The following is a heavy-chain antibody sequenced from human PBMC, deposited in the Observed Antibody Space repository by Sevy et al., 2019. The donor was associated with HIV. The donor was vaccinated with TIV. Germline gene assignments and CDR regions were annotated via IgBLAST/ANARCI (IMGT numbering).Heavy chain of an antibody. Sequence: GESLKISCKGSGYSFTSYWIGWVRQMPGKGLEWMGIIYPGDSDTRDSPSFQGQVTISADKSISTAYLQWSSLKASDTAMYYCARRSVVVVAAAPFDYYYGMDVWGQGTTVTVSS. CDR2: IYPGDSDT. CDR1: GYSFTSYW. D-gene: IGHD2-15*01. CDR3: ARRSVVVVAAAPFDYYYGMDV. V-gene: IGHV5-51*01. J-gene: IGHJ6*02.